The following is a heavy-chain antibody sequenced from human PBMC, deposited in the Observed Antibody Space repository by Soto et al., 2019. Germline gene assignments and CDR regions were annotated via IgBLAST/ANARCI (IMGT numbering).Heavy chain of an antibody. J-gene: IGHJ5*02. CDR3: AREAGPDRWFDP. CDR1: GASISSYF. V-gene: IGHV4-4*07. Sequence: DTLSLTCTVSGASISSYFWTWIRQPAGKGLDWIGRISTSGTTNYNPSLKSRVTMSVDTSKNHFSLNLSSVTAADTAVYYCAREAGPDRWFDPWGQGTLVTISS. CDR2: ISTSGTT. D-gene: IGHD6-19*01.